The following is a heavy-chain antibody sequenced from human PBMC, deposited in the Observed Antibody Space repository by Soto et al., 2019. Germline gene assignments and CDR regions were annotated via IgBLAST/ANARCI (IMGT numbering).Heavy chain of an antibody. CDR1: GGSISSYY. CDR3: ASTLYGSGSYGNYYYYYGMDV. Sequence: SETLSLTCTVSGGSISSYYWSWIRQPPGKGLEWIGYIYYSGSTNYNPSLKSRVTISVDTSKNQFSLKLSSVTAADTAVYYCASTLYGSGSYGNYYYYYGMDVWGQGTTVTVSS. J-gene: IGHJ6*02. CDR2: IYYSGST. D-gene: IGHD3-10*01. V-gene: IGHV4-59*08.